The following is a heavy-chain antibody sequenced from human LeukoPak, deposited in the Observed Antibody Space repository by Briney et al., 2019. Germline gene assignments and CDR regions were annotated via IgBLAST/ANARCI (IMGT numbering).Heavy chain of an antibody. J-gene: IGHJ6*02. CDR1: GFTVSSNY. V-gene: IGHV3-66*01. CDR3: ATLSLAISTYHRYYYYGMDV. D-gene: IGHD3-3*02. Sequence: GGSLRLSCAASGFTVSSNYMSWVRQAPGKGLEWVSVIYSGGSTYYADSVKGRFTISRDNSKNTLYLQMNSLRAEDTAVYYCATLSLAISTYHRYYYYGMDVWGQGTTVTVSS. CDR2: IYSGGST.